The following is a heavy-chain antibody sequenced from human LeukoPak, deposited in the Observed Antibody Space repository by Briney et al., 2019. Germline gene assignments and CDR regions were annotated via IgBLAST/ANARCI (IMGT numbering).Heavy chain of an antibody. J-gene: IGHJ4*02. Sequence: GGSLRLSCAASGFTFSSYGMHWVRQAPGKGLEWVAFIRYDGSNKYYADSVKGRFTISRDNSKNTLYLQMNSLRAEDTAVYYCAKDYRHSSGWYYFDYWGQGTLVTVSS. D-gene: IGHD6-19*01. CDR3: AKDYRHSSGWYYFDY. V-gene: IGHV3-30*02. CDR2: IRYDGSNK. CDR1: GFTFSSYG.